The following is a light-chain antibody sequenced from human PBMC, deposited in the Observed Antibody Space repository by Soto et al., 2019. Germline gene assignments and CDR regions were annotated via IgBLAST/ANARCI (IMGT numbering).Light chain of an antibody. CDR3: SSYTSSGTLEV. J-gene: IGLJ1*01. CDR1: SSDVGGYNY. V-gene: IGLV2-14*01. CDR2: EVS. Sequence: QSVLTQPASVSGSPGQSITISCTGTSSDVGGYNYVSWYQQHPGKAPKLMIYEVSNRPSGVSNRFSGSKSGNTAFLTISGLQAEDEADYYCSSYTSSGTLEVFGTGTKLTVL.